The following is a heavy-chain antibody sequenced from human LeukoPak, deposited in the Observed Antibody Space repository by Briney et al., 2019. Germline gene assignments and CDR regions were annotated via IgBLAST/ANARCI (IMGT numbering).Heavy chain of an antibody. CDR1: GLIFSRYW. CDR2: IKQDGNDK. V-gene: IGHV3-7*01. Sequence: GGSLRLSCAASGLIFSRYWMSWVRQAPGKGLEWVANIKQDGNDKYYADSVKGRFTISRDNAENSLYLQMNSLRAEDTAVYYCARVGYYGSGSYSAFDIWGQGTMVTVSS. CDR3: ARVGYYGSGSYSAFDI. D-gene: IGHD3-10*01. J-gene: IGHJ3*02.